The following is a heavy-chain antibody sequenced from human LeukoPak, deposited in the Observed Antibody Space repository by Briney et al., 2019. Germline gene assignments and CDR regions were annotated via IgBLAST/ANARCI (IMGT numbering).Heavy chain of an antibody. CDR2: FDPEDGET. J-gene: IGHJ4*02. V-gene: IGHV1-24*01. D-gene: IGHD6-19*01. CDR1: GYTLTELS. Sequence: AASVKVSCKVSGYTLTELSMHWVRQALGKGLEWMGGFDPEDGETIYAQKFQGRVTMTEDTSTDTAYMELGSLRSEDTAVYYCATTPYSSGWFPPVFFDYWGQGTLVTVSS. CDR3: ATTPYSSGWFPPVFFDY.